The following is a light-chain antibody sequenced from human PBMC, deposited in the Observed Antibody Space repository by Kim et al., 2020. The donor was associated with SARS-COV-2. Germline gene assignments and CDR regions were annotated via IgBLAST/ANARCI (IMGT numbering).Light chain of an antibody. CDR2: GKN. V-gene: IGLV3-19*01. Sequence: SSELTQDPAVSVALGQTVRITCQGDSLRSYYASWYQQKPGQAPVLVIYGKNNRPSGIPDRFSGSSSGNTASLTITGAQAEDEPDYYCNSRDSSGNHLVFG. J-gene: IGLJ2*01. CDR3: NSRDSSGNHLV. CDR1: SLRSYY.